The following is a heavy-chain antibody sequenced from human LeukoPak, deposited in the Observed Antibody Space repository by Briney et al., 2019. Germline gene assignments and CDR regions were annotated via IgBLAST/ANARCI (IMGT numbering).Heavy chain of an antibody. CDR2: ISYDGSNK. CDR3: ARGDIRYFRAGIDY. CDR1: GFTFSSYA. D-gene: IGHD3-9*01. J-gene: IGHJ4*02. Sequence: GGSLRLSCAASGFTFSSYAMHWVRQAPGKGLEWVAVISYDGSNKYYADSVKGRFTISRDNSKNTLYLQMNSLRAEDTAVYYCARGDIRYFRAGIDYWGQGTLVTVSS. V-gene: IGHV3-30-3*01.